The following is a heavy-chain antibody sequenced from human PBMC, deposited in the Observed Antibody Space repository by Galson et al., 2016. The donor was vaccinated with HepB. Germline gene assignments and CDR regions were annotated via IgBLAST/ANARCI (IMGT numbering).Heavy chain of an antibody. CDR2: IYPGDSDT. CDR1: GYSFPSYW. D-gene: IGHD3-3*01. J-gene: IGHJ4*02. Sequence: QSGAEVKKPGESLKISCKGSGYSFPSYWIGWVRQMPGKGLEWMGIIYPGDSDTRYSPSFQGQVTISADKSINTAYLQRSSLKASDSGMNYCVRTPADDFWSGYYSFDYWGQGTLVTVSS. V-gene: IGHV5-51*01. CDR3: VRTPADDFWSGYYSFDY.